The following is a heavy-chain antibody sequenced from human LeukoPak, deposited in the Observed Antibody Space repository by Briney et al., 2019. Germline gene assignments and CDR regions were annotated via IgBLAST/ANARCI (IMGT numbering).Heavy chain of an antibody. V-gene: IGHV1-8*01. CDR3: ARGRTEQQLVPDY. CDR1: GYTFTSYD. Sequence: ASVKVSCKASGYTFTSYDINWVRQATGQGLKWMGWMNPNSGNTGYAQKFQGRVTMTRNTSISTAYMERSSLRSEDTAVYYCARGRTEQQLVPDYWGQGTLVTVSS. CDR2: MNPNSGNT. D-gene: IGHD6-13*01. J-gene: IGHJ4*02.